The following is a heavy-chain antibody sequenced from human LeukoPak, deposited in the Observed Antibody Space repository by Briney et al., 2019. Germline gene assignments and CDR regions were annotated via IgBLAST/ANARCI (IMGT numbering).Heavy chain of an antibody. CDR2: IYYSGST. V-gene: IGHV4-59*01. CDR1: GGSISSYY. J-gene: IGHJ5*02. CDR3: AIKVPSKYYYDSVGFDP. D-gene: IGHD3-22*01. Sequence: SETLSLTCTVSGGSISSYYWSWIRQPPGKGLEWIGYIYYSGSTNYNPSLKSRVTISVDTSKNQFSLKLSSVTAADTAVYYCAIKVPSKYYYDSVGFDPWGQGTLVTVSS.